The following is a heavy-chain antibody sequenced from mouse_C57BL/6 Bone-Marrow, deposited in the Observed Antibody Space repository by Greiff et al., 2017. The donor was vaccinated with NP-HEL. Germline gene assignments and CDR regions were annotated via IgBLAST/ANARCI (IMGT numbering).Heavy chain of an antibody. Sequence: EVQLQQSGTVLARPGASVKMSCKTSGYTFTSYWMHWVKQRPGQGLEWIGAIYPGNSDTSSNQKFKGKAKLTAVTSASTAYMELSSLTNEDSAVYYCTRKEKLLRPLDYWGQGTTLTVSS. V-gene: IGHV1-5*01. D-gene: IGHD1-2*01. CDR2: IYPGNSDT. CDR1: GYTFTSYW. J-gene: IGHJ2*01. CDR3: TRKEKLLRPLDY.